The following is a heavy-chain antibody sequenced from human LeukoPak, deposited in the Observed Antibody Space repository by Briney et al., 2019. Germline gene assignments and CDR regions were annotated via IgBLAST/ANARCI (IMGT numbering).Heavy chain of an antibody. J-gene: IGHJ6*02. CDR3: AKDYAAAGTEYYYYYGMDV. Sequence: GGSLRLSCAVSGFTFSSYAMSWVRQAPGKGLEWVSAISGSGGRTYSADSLKGRFTISRDNSKNTLYLQMNSLRAEDTAVYYCAKDYAAAGTEYYYYYGMDVWGQGTTVTVSS. V-gene: IGHV3-23*01. CDR2: ISGSGGRT. CDR1: GFTFSSYA. D-gene: IGHD6-13*01.